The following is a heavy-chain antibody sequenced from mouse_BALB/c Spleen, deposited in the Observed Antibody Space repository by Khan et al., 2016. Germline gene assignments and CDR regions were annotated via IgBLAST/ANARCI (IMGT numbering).Heavy chain of an antibody. V-gene: IGHV9-1*02. D-gene: IGHD6-1*01. Sequence: QIQLVQSGPELKKPGETVKISCKASGYTFTNYGMNRVKQAPGKGLKWMGWIKTYTGEATYVDDFKGRFAFSLETSASTAYLQINNLKNEDMATYFCARRRQLDLYYAMDYWGQGTSVTVSS. CDR2: IKTYTGEA. CDR3: ARRRQLDLYYAMDY. J-gene: IGHJ4*01. CDR1: GYTFTNYG.